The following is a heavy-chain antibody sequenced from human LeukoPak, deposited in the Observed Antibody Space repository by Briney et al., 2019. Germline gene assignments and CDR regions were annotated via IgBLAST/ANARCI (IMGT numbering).Heavy chain of an antibody. Sequence: GASVNVSCNASGYTFTTYYMHWVRQAPGQGLVWMGLINPSGGGTRYAKKFQGGVTMTRDTSTSTVYMELSSLRSEDTAVYYCASGYKTVSVFDHWGQGTLVTVSS. V-gene: IGHV1-46*01. CDR3: ASGYKTVSVFDH. J-gene: IGHJ4*02. CDR2: INPSGGGT. D-gene: IGHD5-24*01. CDR1: GYTFTTYY.